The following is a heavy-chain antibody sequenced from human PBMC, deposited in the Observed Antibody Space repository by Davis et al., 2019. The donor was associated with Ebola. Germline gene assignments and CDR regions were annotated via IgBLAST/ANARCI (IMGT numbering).Heavy chain of an antibody. J-gene: IGHJ6*04. CDR2: INSDGTFT. CDR1: AFTFSNYW. CDR3: ARNTLRDEGHYYGMDV. V-gene: IGHV3-74*01. D-gene: IGHD1/OR15-1a*01. Sequence: PGGSLRLSCAASAFTFSNYWMYWVRQAPGEGLMCVSRINSDGTFTTYADSVKGRFTISRDNAKNTLYLQMNSLRAEDTAVYYCARNTLRDEGHYYGMDVWGKGTTVTVSS.